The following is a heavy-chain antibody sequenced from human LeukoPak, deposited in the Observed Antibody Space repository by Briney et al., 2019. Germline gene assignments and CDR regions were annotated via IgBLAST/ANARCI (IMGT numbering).Heavy chain of an antibody. J-gene: IGHJ4*02. CDR1: GGSISSYY. V-gene: IGHV4-59*01. D-gene: IGHD2-2*01. Sequence: TSETLSLTCTVSGGSISSYYWSWIRQPPGKGLEWIGYIYYSGSTNYNPSLKSRVTISVDTSKNQFSLKLSSVTAADTAVYYCARVVDSHFDYWGQGTLVTVSS. CDR3: ARVVDSHFDY. CDR2: IYYSGST.